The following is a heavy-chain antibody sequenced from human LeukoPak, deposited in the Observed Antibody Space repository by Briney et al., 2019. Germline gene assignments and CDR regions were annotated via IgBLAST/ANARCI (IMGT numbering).Heavy chain of an antibody. J-gene: IGHJ5*02. Sequence: GASVKVSCKVSGYTLTELSMHWVRQAPGKGLEWMGGFDPEDGETIYAQKFQGRVTMTEDTSTDTAYMELSSLRSEDTAVYYCATRLTPRWNPLNWFDPRGQGTLVTVSS. V-gene: IGHV1-24*01. D-gene: IGHD1-1*01. CDR1: GYTLTELS. CDR3: ATRLTPRWNPLNWFDP. CDR2: FDPEDGET.